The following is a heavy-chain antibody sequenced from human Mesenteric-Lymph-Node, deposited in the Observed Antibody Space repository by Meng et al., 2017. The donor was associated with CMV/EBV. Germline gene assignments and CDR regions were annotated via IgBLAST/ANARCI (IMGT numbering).Heavy chain of an antibody. CDR2: INHSGGT. J-gene: IGHJ4*02. Sequence: ESLKISCAVYGGSFSGNYWSWIRQPPGKGLEWIGEINHSGGTNHNPSLKSRVTMSVDTSKNHFSLKLSSVTAADTAVYYCARGGAAVAEDGEYYFDYWGQGTLVTVSS. CDR3: ARGGAAVAEDGEYYFDY. CDR1: GGSFSGNY. D-gene: IGHD6-13*01. V-gene: IGHV4-34*01.